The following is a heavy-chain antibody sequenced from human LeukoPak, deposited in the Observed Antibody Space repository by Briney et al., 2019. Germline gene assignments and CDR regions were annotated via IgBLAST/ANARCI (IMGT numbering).Heavy chain of an antibody. D-gene: IGHD3-22*01. J-gene: IGHJ4*02. CDR3: ARGFSCARDPRCYYDSSGYYPGDY. CDR1: GYTFTSYG. CDR2: ISADNGNT. V-gene: IGHV1-18*01. Sequence: GASVKVSCKASGYTFTSYGISWVRQAPGQGLEWMGWISADNGNTNYAQKLQGRVTMTTDTSTSTAYMELRSLRSDDTAVYYCARGFSCARDPRCYYDSSGYYPGDYWGQGTLVTVSS.